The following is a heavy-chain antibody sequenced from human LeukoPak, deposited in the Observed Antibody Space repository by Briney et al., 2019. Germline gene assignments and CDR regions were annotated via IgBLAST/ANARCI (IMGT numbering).Heavy chain of an antibody. V-gene: IGHV3-23*01. CDR2: IRPDGDRT. Sequence: GGSLILSCAASGFTFSTYAITCARQGPGKALEWVSAIRPDGDRTYYTDSVRGRFTISRDNSKGTVYLQINSLRVEDTAVYYCARVQSGTRGWYTVDYWGQGTLVTVSS. J-gene: IGHJ4*02. CDR1: GFTFSTYA. D-gene: IGHD6-19*01. CDR3: ARVQSGTRGWYTVDY.